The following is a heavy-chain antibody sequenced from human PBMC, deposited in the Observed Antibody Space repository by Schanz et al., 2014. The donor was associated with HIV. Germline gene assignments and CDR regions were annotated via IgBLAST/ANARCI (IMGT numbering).Heavy chain of an antibody. V-gene: IGHV1-69*01. J-gene: IGHJ4*02. D-gene: IGHD4-17*01. CDR3: ARYLGGDDGDFYFDY. Sequence: QVQLVQSGAEVKKPGASVKVSCKASGYTFTSYGISWVRQAPGQGLEWIGGIIPLFGTANHAQKFQGRVTITADESTSTAYMELSSLRSEDTAVYYCARYLGGDDGDFYFDYWGQGTLVTVSS. CDR1: GYTFTSYG. CDR2: IIPLFGTA.